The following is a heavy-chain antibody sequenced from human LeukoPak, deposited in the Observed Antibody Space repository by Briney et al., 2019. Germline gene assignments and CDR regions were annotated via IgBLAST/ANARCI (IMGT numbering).Heavy chain of an antibody. J-gene: IGHJ4*02. Sequence: GESLKISCKGSGYNFATYWIAWVRQMPGKGLEWMGIIYPGDSDTRYSPSFQGQVTISADKSISTAYLQWSSLKASDTAMYYCARFRKGVEQWLTSYYFDYWGQGTLVTVSS. D-gene: IGHD6-19*01. CDR1: GYNFATYW. V-gene: IGHV5-51*01. CDR2: IYPGDSDT. CDR3: ARFRKGVEQWLTSYYFDY.